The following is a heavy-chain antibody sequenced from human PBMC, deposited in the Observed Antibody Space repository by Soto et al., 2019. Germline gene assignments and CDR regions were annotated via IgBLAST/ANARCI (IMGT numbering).Heavy chain of an antibody. CDR1: GGSLSGYY. CDR3: ARDAGYSYGFWNYYFDY. Sequence: SLTLSLTCAVYGGSLSGYYWSWIRQPPGKGLEWIGEINHSGSTNYNPSLKSRVTISVDTSKNQFSLKLSSVTAADTAVYYCARDAGYSYGFWNYYFDYWGQGTLVTV. V-gene: IGHV4-34*01. J-gene: IGHJ4*02. CDR2: INHSGST. D-gene: IGHD5-18*01.